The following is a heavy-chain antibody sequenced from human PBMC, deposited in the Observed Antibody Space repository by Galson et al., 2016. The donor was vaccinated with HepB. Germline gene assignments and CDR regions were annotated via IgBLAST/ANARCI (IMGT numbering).Heavy chain of an antibody. CDR3: AGGVGYCSDAICYAKGPSEY. D-gene: IGHD2-2*01. Sequence: SETLSLTCVVSGGSVSSGTSYWAWIRQPPGRGLEWIGTIYYSGDTYYNPALKSRVTTSTDTVKNQLSLMLRSVTAGDTAVYYCAGGVGYCSDAICYAKGPSEYWGQGTLVTVSS. CDR2: IYYSGDT. CDR1: GGSVSSGTSY. V-gene: IGHV4-39*01. J-gene: IGHJ4*02.